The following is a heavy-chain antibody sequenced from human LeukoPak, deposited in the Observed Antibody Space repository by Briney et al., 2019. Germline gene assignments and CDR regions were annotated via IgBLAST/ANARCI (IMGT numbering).Heavy chain of an antibody. CDR2: IYYSGST. CDR1: CGSISSGDYY. V-gene: IGHV4-30-4*01. CDR3: ARERRRTFDS. J-gene: IGHJ4*02. D-gene: IGHD6-25*01. Sequence: SETLSLTCTVSCGSISSGDYYWSWIRQPPGKGLEWIGYIYYSGSTYYNPSLKSRVTISVDTSKNTFSLKMSSVTAADTAVYYCARERRRTFDSWGQGTLVTVSS.